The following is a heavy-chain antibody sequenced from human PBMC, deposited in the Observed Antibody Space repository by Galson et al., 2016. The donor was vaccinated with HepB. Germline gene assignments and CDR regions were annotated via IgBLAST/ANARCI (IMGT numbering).Heavy chain of an antibody. J-gene: IGHJ4*02. V-gene: IGHV3-21*06. CDR2: ISTNSDFI. CDR1: AFTFSTYT. CDR3: ARGSGSTWYDEHSFDY. D-gene: IGHD6-13*01. Sequence: SLRLSCAASAFTFSTYTMHWVRQAPGKGLEWVSSISTNSDFIYYEDSVKGRFTISRDDAKNSLFLQMNYLTVEDTAVYYCARGSGSTWYDEHSFDYWGQGTLVTVSS.